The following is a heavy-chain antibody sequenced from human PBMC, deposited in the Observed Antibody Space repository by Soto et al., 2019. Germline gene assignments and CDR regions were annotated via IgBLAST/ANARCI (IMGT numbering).Heavy chain of an antibody. CDR2: IYYSGST. CDR3: AREGIVSPAFDI. J-gene: IGHJ3*02. V-gene: IGHV4-31*03. D-gene: IGHD2-21*01. Sequence: SETLSLTCTFSCGSIISGGYYWSWIRQHPGKGLEWIGYIYYSGSTYYNPSLKSRVTISVDTSKNQFSLKLSSVTAADTAVYYCAREGIVSPAFDIWGQGTMVTVSS. CDR1: CGSIISGGYY.